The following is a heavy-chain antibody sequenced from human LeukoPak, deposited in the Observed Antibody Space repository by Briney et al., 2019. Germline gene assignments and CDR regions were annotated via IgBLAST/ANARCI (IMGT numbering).Heavy chain of an antibody. Sequence: GSVKVSCKASGYTFTGYYMHWVRQAPGHGLEWMGWINPNRGGTNYAQKFQGRVTMTRDTSISTAYMELSRLRSDDTAVYYWARPPKLFHRPFGYWGQGTLVTVSS. CDR1: GYTFTGYY. V-gene: IGHV1-2*02. J-gene: IGHJ4*02. CDR3: ARPPKLFHRPFGY. D-gene: IGHD2-21*01. CDR2: INPNRGGT.